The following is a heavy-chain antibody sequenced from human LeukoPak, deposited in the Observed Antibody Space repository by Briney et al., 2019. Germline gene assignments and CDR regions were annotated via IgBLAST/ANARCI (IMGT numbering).Heavy chain of an antibody. Sequence: ASVKVSCKASGNTFTSYGISWVRQAPGQGLEWMGWINAYNGNTNYAQKLQGRVTMTTDTSTSTAYMVLRSLRSDDTAVYYCARDSVTGSDYGGHYYFDYWGQGTLVTASS. J-gene: IGHJ4*02. CDR1: GNTFTSYG. CDR3: ARDSVTGSDYGGHYYFDY. CDR2: INAYNGNT. D-gene: IGHD4-23*01. V-gene: IGHV1-18*01.